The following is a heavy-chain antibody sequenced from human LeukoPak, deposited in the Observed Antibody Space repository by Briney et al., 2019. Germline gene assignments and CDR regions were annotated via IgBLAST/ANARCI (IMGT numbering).Heavy chain of an antibody. V-gene: IGHV3-48*03. CDR2: ISVSGTTV. Sequence: RGSQRLSCAASGFTLSLYEINWVRQAPGKGLEWIAHISVSGTTVDHADSVRGRFTISRDNAKNSVFLQMDSLRAEDTAVYYCARQKLSTLDDGYWEMDVWGKGTTVTVSS. D-gene: IGHD5-18*01. CDR1: GFTLSLYE. CDR3: ARQKLSTLDDGYWEMDV. J-gene: IGHJ6*04.